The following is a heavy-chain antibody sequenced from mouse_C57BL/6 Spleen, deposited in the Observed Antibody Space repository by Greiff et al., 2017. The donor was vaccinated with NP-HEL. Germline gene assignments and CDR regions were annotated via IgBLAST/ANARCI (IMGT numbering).Heavy chain of an antibody. CDR3: AREGDHSNYDAMDY. CDR1: GFTFSSYA. V-gene: IGHV5-4*01. J-gene: IGHJ4*01. D-gene: IGHD2-5*01. Sequence: EVKVVESGGGLVKPGGSLKLSCAASGFTFSSYAMSWVRQTPEKRLEWVATISDGGSYTYYPDNVKGRFTISRDNAKNNLYLQMSHLKSEDTAMYYCAREGDHSNYDAMDYWGQGTSVTVSS. CDR2: ISDGGSYT.